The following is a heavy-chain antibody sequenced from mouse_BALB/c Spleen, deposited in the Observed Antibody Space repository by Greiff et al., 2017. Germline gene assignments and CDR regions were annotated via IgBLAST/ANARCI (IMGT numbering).Heavy chain of an antibody. CDR1: GFTFSSYG. Sequence: DVKLVESGGDLVKPGGSLKLSCAASGFTFSSYGMSWVRQTPDKRLEWVATISSGGSYTYYPDSVKGRFTISRDNAKNTLYLQMSSLKSEDTAMYYCARHGAGRFAYWGQGTLVTVSA. D-gene: IGHD1-1*02. CDR2: ISSGGSYT. J-gene: IGHJ3*01. CDR3: ARHGAGRFAY. V-gene: IGHV5-6*02.